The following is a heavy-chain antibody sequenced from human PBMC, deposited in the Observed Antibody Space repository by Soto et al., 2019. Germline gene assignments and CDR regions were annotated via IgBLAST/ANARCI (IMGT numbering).Heavy chain of an antibody. J-gene: IGHJ4*02. CDR1: GGSISSIIYY. CDR3: ASQHYYDSSGYYVGY. D-gene: IGHD3-22*01. CDR2: IHYSGST. Sequence: QLQLQESGPGLVKPSETLSLTCTVSGGSISSIIYYWGWIRQPPGKGLEWIGNIHYSGSTYYDSSLKTRVTISVDTSKNQFSLKLSSVTAADTAVYHCASQHYYDSSGYYVGYWGQGTLVTVSS. V-gene: IGHV4-39*01.